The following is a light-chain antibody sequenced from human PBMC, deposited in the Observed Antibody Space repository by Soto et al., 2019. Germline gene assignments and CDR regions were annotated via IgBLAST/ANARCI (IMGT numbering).Light chain of an antibody. J-gene: IGLJ1*01. CDR1: SSDVGSYNL. CDR3: CSYGGRSTYV. CDR2: EVS. V-gene: IGLV2-23*02. Sequence: QSALTQPASVSGSPGQSITISCTGTSSDVGSYNLVSWYQQHPGKAPNLMIYEVSKRPSGVSNRFSGSKSANTASLTISGLQADDEADYYCCSYGGRSTYVFGTGTKVTVL.